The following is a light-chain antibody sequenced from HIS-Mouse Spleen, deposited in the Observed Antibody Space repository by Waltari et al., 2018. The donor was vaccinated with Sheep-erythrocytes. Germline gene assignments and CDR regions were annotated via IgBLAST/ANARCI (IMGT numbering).Light chain of an antibody. Sequence: SYELTQPPSVSVSPGQTASITCSGDKLGDTYACWYQQKPGQSPVLVIYQDSKRPSGIPERFSGSNSGNTATLTISGTQAMDEADYYCQAWDSSTAVFGGGTK. CDR1: KLGDTY. CDR3: QAWDSSTAV. CDR2: QDS. V-gene: IGLV3-1*01. J-gene: IGLJ2*01.